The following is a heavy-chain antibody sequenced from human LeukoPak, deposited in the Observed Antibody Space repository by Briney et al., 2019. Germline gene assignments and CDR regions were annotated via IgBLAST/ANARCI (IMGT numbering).Heavy chain of an antibody. D-gene: IGHD7-27*01. CDR3: AKDITGDSDY. Sequence: ASVKVSCKASGHTFIDYYMHWVRQAPGQGLRWMGRINPDSGSTNYAQNFQGRVTMTRDTSINTAYMELSSLRSDDTAVYFCAKDITGDSDYWGQGTLVTVSS. J-gene: IGHJ4*02. CDR2: INPDSGST. CDR1: GHTFIDYY. V-gene: IGHV1-2*06.